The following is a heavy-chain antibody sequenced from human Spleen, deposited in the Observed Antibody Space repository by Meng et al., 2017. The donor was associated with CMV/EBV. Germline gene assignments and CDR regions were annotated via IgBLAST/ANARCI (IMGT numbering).Heavy chain of an antibody. CDR3: AKDINYDFWSGSHFDY. CDR2: IKQDGSEK. D-gene: IGHD3-3*01. J-gene: IGHJ4*02. V-gene: IGHV3-7*03. Sequence: GGSLRLSCVVAGFNFSDYYMTWIRQAPGKGLEWVANIKQDGSEKYYVDSVKGRFTISRDNAKNSLYLQMNSLRAEDMALYYCAKDINYDFWSGSHFDYWGQGTLVTVSS. CDR1: GFNFSDYY.